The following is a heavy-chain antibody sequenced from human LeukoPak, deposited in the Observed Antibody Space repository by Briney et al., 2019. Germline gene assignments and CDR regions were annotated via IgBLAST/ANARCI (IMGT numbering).Heavy chain of an antibody. D-gene: IGHD3-16*01. Sequence: SETLFLTCTVSGGSISSYYWSWIRQPPGKGLEWIGYIYYSGSTIYNPSLKSRVTISVDTSKNQFSLKLSSVTAADTAVYYCARDPSGEWDRFDPWGQGTLVTVSS. J-gene: IGHJ5*02. CDR1: GGSISSYY. CDR2: IYYSGST. CDR3: ARDPSGEWDRFDP. V-gene: IGHV4-59*01.